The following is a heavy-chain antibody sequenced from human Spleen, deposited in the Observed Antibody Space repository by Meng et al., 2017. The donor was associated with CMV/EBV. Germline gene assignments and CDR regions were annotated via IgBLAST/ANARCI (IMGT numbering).Heavy chain of an antibody. V-gene: IGHV4-30-4*08. CDR1: GGSISSGYYY. CDR2: IHFSGSA. CDR3: ATSYDILTGNDY. Sequence: QVQMQGSGPGLVTPSQTLPLTCPVSGGSISSGYYYWSWIRQPPGKGLEWIGYIHFSGSAYYNPSLKSRVTISVDTSKNQFSLKVRSVTAADTAVYYCATSYDILTGNDYWGQGTLVTVSS. D-gene: IGHD3-9*01. J-gene: IGHJ4*02.